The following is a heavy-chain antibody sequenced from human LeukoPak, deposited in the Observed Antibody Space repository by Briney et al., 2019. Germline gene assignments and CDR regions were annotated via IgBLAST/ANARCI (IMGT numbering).Heavy chain of an antibody. CDR3: ASEYSSSWENWFDP. CDR2: IYTSGST. Sequence: KPSETLSLTCTVSADSISRYYWSWIRQPAGKGLEWIGRIYTSGSTNYNPSLKSRVTMSVDTSKNQFSLKLSSVTAADTAVYYCASEYSSSWENWFDPWGQGTLVTVSS. V-gene: IGHV4-4*07. J-gene: IGHJ5*02. CDR1: ADSISRYY. D-gene: IGHD6-13*01.